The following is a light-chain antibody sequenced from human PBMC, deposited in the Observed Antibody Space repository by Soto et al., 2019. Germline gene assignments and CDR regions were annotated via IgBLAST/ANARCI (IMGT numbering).Light chain of an antibody. CDR2: EVD. CDR1: SSDVGGYNY. J-gene: IGLJ1*01. V-gene: IGLV2-8*01. Sequence: QSVLTQPPSASGSPGQSVIISCTGTSSDVGGYNYISWYQHHPGKAPKLMIYEVDKRPPGVPDRFSGSNLGNTASLAVSGLQAGDDAYYYCSSYAGSNRRVFGTGTKLTVL. CDR3: SSYAGSNRRV.